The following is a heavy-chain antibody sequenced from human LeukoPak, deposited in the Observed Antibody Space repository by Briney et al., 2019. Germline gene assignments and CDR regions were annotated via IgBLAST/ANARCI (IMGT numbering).Heavy chain of an antibody. CDR1: GYTFTSYG. CDR2: ISAYNGNT. J-gene: IGHJ4*02. D-gene: IGHD3-22*01. V-gene: IGHV1-18*01. CDR3: ARDRANYDSSGHLDY. Sequence: GASVKVSCKASGYTFTSYGISWVRRAPGQGLEWMGWISAYNGNTNYAQKLQGRVTMTTDTSTSTAYMELRSLRSDDTAVYYCARDRANYDSSGHLDYWGQGTLVTVSS.